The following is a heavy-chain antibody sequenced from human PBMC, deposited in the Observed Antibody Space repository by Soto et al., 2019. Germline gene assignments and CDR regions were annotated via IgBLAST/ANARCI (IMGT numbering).Heavy chain of an antibody. Sequence: EGSLRLSCAASGFTFSSYWMHWVRQVPGKGLVWVSRINSDGRSTNYADSVKGRFTISRDNTKNTLYLQMNSLRAEDTAVYYCATLASVQVERYDCWGQGTLVTVSS. D-gene: IGHD1-1*01. CDR1: GFTFSSYW. V-gene: IGHV3-74*01. CDR3: ATLASVQVERYDC. J-gene: IGHJ4*02. CDR2: INSDGRST.